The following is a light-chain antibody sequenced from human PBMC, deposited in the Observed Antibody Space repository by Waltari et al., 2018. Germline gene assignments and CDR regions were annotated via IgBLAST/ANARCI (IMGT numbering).Light chain of an antibody. Sequence: EIVMTQSPATLSVSPGERATLSCRASQNISTHLVWYQHHPGQAPRLLIYAASTRATGTPARFSGHGSGTEFTLTISSLQSEDFALYYCQQYNTWPSFGPGTKVDIK. J-gene: IGKJ3*01. CDR2: AAS. CDR3: QQYNTWPS. CDR1: QNISTH. V-gene: IGKV3-15*01.